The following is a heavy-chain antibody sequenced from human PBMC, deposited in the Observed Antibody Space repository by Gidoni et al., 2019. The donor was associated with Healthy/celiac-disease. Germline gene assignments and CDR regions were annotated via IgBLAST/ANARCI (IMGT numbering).Heavy chain of an antibody. V-gene: IGHV1-2*02. CDR3: ARVVVPAAGYNWFDP. CDR1: GYTFTGYY. D-gene: IGHD2-2*01. J-gene: IGHJ5*02. Sequence: QVQLVQSGAEVKKPGASVKVPCKASGYTFTGYYMHWVRKAPGQGLEWMGWINPNSGGTNYAQKFQGRVTRTRDTSISTAYMELSRLRSDDTAVYYCARVVVPAAGYNWFDPWGQGTLVTVSS. CDR2: INPNSGGT.